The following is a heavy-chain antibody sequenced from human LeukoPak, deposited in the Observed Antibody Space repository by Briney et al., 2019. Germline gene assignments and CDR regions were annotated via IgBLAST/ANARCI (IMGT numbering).Heavy chain of an antibody. CDR2: ISWNSGSI. Sequence: GGSLRLSCAASGFTFDDYAMHWVRQAPGKGLEWVSGISWNSGSIGYADSVKGRFTISRDNAKNSLYLQMNSLRAEDTALYYCAKDLSGSYPYYFDYWSQGTLVTVSS. J-gene: IGHJ4*02. D-gene: IGHD1-26*01. CDR1: GFTFDDYA. V-gene: IGHV3-9*01. CDR3: AKDLSGSYPYYFDY.